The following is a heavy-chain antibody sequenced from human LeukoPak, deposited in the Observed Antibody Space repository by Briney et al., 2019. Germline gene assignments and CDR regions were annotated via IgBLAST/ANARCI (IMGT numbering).Heavy chain of an antibody. CDR1: GFTFSSYS. D-gene: IGHD3-16*02. CDR3: AKGLTFGGVIVPVTMVLDY. V-gene: IGHV3-21*01. J-gene: IGHJ4*02. CDR2: ISSSSSYI. Sequence: PGGSLRLSCAASGFTFSSYSMNWVRQAPGKGLEWVSSISSSSSYIYYADSVKGRFTISRDNAKNSLYLQMNSLRAEDTAVYYCAKGLTFGGVIVPVTMVLDYWGQGTLVTVSS.